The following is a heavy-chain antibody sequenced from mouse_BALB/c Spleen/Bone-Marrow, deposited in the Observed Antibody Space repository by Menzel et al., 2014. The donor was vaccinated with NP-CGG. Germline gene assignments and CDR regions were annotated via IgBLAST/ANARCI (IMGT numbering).Heavy chain of an antibody. Sequence: EVQLQQSGPELVKPGASVRAPCKASGYTFTNFVIYWVKQRPGQGLEWIGYVNPYNDGTKYNEKFKGKATLTSDKSSTTAYMELSSLTSEDSAVYYCARTMIYFYAMDYWGQGTSVTVSS. V-gene: IGHV1-14*01. D-gene: IGHD2-4*01. CDR2: VNPYNDGT. J-gene: IGHJ4*01. CDR1: GYTFTNFV. CDR3: ARTMIYFYAMDY.